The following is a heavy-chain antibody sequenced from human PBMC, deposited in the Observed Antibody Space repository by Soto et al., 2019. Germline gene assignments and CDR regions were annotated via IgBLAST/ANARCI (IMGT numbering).Heavy chain of an antibody. CDR3: TRETPPEGMAV. D-gene: IGHD2-15*01. Sequence: EVQLVESGGGLVQPGGSLRLSCAASGFTLSGYDIHWVRQATGKGLEWVSGIGSAGDTHYEDSVKGRFTISRENAKNSLYLQMNSLIDGDTAVYYCTRETPPEGMAVWGQGTTVTVSS. V-gene: IGHV3-13*01. CDR1: GFTLSGYD. CDR2: IGSAGDT. J-gene: IGHJ6*02.